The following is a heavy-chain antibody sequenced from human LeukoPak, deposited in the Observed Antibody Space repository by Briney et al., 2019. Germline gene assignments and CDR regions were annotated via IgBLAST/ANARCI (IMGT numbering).Heavy chain of an antibody. CDR1: GYTFTSYG. V-gene: IGHV1-18*01. J-gene: IGHJ5*02. CDR2: ISAYNGNT. Sequence: ASVKVSCKASGYTFTSYGISWVRQAPGQGLEWMGWISAYNGNTNYAQKLQGRVTMTRDTSISTAYMELSRLRSDDTAVYYCARDIVVVPAADWFDPWGQGTLVTVSS. D-gene: IGHD2-2*01. CDR3: ARDIVVVPAADWFDP.